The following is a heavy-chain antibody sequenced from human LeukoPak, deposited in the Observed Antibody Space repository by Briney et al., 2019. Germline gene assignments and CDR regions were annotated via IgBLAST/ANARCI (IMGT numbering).Heavy chain of an antibody. J-gene: IGHJ3*02. CDR3: ARHYGDYAYAFDI. Sequence: GEPLKISCKGSGYSFTSYWIGWVRQMTGKGLEWMAIIYPGDSDTRYGPSFQGQVTISADKSISTAYLQWSSLKASDTAVYYCARHYGDYAYAFDIWGQGTMVTVSS. D-gene: IGHD4-17*01. CDR1: GYSFTSYW. CDR2: IYPGDSDT. V-gene: IGHV5-51*01.